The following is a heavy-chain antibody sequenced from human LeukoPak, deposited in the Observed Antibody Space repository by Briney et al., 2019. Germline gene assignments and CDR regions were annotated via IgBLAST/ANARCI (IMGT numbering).Heavy chain of an antibody. CDR1: GGSSSYYY. J-gene: IGHJ4*02. CDR3: ARESPTYSSGWYKDF. V-gene: IGHV4-4*07. D-gene: IGHD6-19*01. Sequence: KPSETLSLTCTVSGGSSSYYYWSWIRQPAGGGLEWIGRIYISGSTNYNPSLKSRVTISIDKSNNQFFLKLNSVTAADTAVYYCARESPTYSSGWYKDFWGQGTLVTVSS. CDR2: IYISGST.